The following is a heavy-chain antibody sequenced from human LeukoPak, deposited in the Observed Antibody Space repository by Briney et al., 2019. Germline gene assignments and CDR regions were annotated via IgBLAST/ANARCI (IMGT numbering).Heavy chain of an antibody. V-gene: IGHV4-59*08. CDR1: GGSISTYY. J-gene: IGHJ4*02. D-gene: IGHD3-10*01. CDR3: ARLGRWFGEFIIDY. Sequence: PSETLSLTCTVSGGSISTYYWSWIRQPPGKGLEWIGYIYYTGSTNYSPSLKSRVTISVDTSKNQFSLRLSSVTAADTAVYYCARLGRWFGEFIIDYWGQGTLVTVSS. CDR2: IYYTGST.